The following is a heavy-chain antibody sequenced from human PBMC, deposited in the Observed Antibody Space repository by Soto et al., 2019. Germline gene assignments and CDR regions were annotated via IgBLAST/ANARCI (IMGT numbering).Heavy chain of an antibody. J-gene: IGHJ4*02. D-gene: IGHD2-15*01. CDR1: GYTFTNSD. CDR3: ARRPHCSGGICYYGLDN. CDR2: MNPDSGHA. Sequence: GASVKVSCKASGYTFTNSDINWVRQSPGQGLEWIGWMNPDSGHAAYAQKFQGRVTLTTSTSTSTVYMEMRSLGSADTAVYYCARRPHCSGGICYYGLDNWGKGTLVTVSS. V-gene: IGHV1-8*01.